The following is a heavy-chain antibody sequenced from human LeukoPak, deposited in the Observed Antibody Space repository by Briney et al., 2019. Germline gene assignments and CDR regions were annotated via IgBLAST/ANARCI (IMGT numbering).Heavy chain of an antibody. V-gene: IGHV1-69*04. CDR3: ASLYDSSGYYYYYGMDV. CDR1: GGTFSSYA. J-gene: IGHJ6*02. D-gene: IGHD3-22*01. Sequence: ASVKVSCKASGGTFSSYAISWVRQAPGQGLEWMGRIIPILGIANYAQKFQGRVTITADKSTSTAYMELSSLRSEDTAVYYRASLYDSSGYYYYYGMDVWGQGTTVTVSS. CDR2: IIPILGIA.